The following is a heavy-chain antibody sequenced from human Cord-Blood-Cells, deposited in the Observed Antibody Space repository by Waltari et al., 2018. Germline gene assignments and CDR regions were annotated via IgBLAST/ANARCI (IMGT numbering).Heavy chain of an antibody. CDR2: IIPIFGTA. V-gene: IGHV1-69*01. CDR1: EGTFSSYA. D-gene: IGHD3-22*01. Sequence: QVQLVQSGAEVKKPGSSGKVSCKAAEGTFSSYAISWGRQAPGHGHEWMGGIIPIFGTANYAQKFQGRVTITADESTSTAYMELSSLRSEDTAVYYCARKYYYDSSGYYLNVWGQGTLVTVSS. CDR3: ARKYYYDSSGYYLNV. J-gene: IGHJ4*02.